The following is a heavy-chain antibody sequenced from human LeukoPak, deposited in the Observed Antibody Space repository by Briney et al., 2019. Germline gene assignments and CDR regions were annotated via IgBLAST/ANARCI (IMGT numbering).Heavy chain of an antibody. CDR2: LYHSGST. CDR3: ARAAYYYDSSGYLFDY. J-gene: IGHJ4*02. D-gene: IGHD3-22*01. CDR1: GGSISSYY. Sequence: SETLSLTCTVSGGSISSYYWSWIRQPAGKGLEWIGSLYHSGSTYYNPSLKSRLTISVDTSKNQFSLKLSSVTAADTAVYYCARAAYYYDSSGYLFDYWGQGTLVTVSS. V-gene: IGHV4-4*07.